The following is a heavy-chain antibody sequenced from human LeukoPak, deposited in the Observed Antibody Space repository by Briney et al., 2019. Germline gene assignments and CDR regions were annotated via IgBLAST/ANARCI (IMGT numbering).Heavy chain of an antibody. D-gene: IGHD6-6*01. CDR2: IIPIFGTA. CDR3: ARDRIAARPDRGGYYYYMDV. V-gene: IGHV1-69*13. CDR1: GGTFSSYA. J-gene: IGHJ6*03. Sequence: ASVKVSCKASGGTFSSYAISWVRQAPGQGLEWMGGIIPIFGTANYAQKFQGRVTITADESTSTAYMELSSLRSEDTAVYYCARDRIAARPDRGGYYYYMDVWGKGTTVTVSS.